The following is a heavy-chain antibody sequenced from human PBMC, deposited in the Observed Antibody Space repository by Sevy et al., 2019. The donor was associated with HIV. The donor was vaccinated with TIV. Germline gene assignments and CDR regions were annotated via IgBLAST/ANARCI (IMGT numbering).Heavy chain of an antibody. CDR2: ISNDGNNK. Sequence: GGSLRLSCVASDFTVSYYAMHWVRQAPGKGLEWVAVISNDGNNKGDAESVKGRFTVSRDNSKNTLYLELNSLRPEDTAIFYCARAPLYYDTSVYFGYWGQGTLVTVSS. CDR3: ARAPLYYDTSVYFGY. J-gene: IGHJ4*02. V-gene: IGHV3-30*04. D-gene: IGHD3-16*01. CDR1: DFTVSYYA.